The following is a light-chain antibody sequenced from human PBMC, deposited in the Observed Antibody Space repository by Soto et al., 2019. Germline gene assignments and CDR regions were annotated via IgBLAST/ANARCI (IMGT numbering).Light chain of an antibody. CDR2: DVS. V-gene: IGLV2-14*01. J-gene: IGLJ2*01. Sequence: QSALTQPASVSGSPGQSITISCTGTSSDVGGYNYVSWYQQHPVKAPKLMIYDVSNRPSGDSNRFSGSKSGNTASLTISGLHAEDEADYYCSSYTSSSTVVFGGGTKLTVL. CDR3: SSYTSSSTVV. CDR1: SSDVGGYNY.